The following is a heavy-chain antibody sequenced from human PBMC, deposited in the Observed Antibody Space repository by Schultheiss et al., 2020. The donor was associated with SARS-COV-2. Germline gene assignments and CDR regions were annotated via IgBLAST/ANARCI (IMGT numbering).Heavy chain of an antibody. Sequence: SETLSLTCTVSGGSISSGSYCWSWIRQPAGKGLEWIGRIYTSGSTNYNPSLKSRVTMSVDTSKNQFSLKLSSVTAADTAVYYCARLLVDYGDYLKWFDPWGQGTLVTVSS. CDR1: GGSISSGSYC. CDR3: ARLLVDYGDYLKWFDP. CDR2: IYTSGST. V-gene: IGHV4-61*02. D-gene: IGHD4-17*01. J-gene: IGHJ5*02.